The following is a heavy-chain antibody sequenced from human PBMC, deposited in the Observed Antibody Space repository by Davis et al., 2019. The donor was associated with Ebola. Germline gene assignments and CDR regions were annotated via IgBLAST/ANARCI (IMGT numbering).Heavy chain of an antibody. CDR1: GGTFSSHA. D-gene: IGHD3-10*01. CDR3: ARDQLFGRFGELLYDYYYYGMDV. V-gene: IGHV1-18*04. J-gene: IGHJ6*04. CDR2: INPHNGNT. Sequence: ASVKVSCKASGGTFSSHAINWVRQAPGQGLEWMGWINPHNGNTNYAQNVQGRVTMTTDTSTSTAYMELRSLRSDDTAVYYCARDQLFGRFGELLYDYYYYGMDVWGKGTTVTVSS.